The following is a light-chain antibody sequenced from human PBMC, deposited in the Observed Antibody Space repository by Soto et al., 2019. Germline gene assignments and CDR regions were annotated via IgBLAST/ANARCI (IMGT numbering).Light chain of an antibody. J-gene: IGKJ2*01. CDR1: QSVSSN. V-gene: IGKV3-15*01. CDR2: GAS. CDR3: QQYDNWPRT. Sequence: EIVMTQSPATLSVSPGERATLSCRASQSVSSNLAWYQHKPGQAPRLLIYGASTRATGLPARFSGSGSGTEFTLTISSLQSEDFAVYYCQQYDNWPRTFGQGTKLEIK.